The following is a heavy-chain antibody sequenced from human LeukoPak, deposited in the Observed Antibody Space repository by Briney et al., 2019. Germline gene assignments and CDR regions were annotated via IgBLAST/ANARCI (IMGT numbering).Heavy chain of an antibody. Sequence: GGSLRLSCAASGFTFSSYSMNWVRQAPGKGLEWVSYISSSSSTTYYADSVKGRFTISRDNSMNTLYLQMNSLRAEDTAVYSCAKDRLGALLYFDSWGQGTLVTVSS. CDR3: AKDRLGALLYFDS. CDR2: ISSSSSTT. J-gene: IGHJ4*02. D-gene: IGHD1-26*01. V-gene: IGHV3-48*01. CDR1: GFTFSSYS.